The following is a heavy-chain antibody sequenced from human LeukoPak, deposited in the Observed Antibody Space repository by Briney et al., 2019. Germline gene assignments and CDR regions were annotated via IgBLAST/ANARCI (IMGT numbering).Heavy chain of an antibody. CDR2: MSGTDTTR. V-gene: IGHV3-48*03. CDR1: GFTFSSYE. J-gene: IGHJ4*02. CDR3: TTLGYHLDS. Sequence: GGSLRLSCAASGFTFSSYEMNWVRQAPGKGLEWVAYMSGTDTTRYYADSVRGRFTISRDNAKNSLYLQMSSLRVEDTALYYCTTLGYHLDSWGQGTPVTVSS. D-gene: IGHD3-22*01.